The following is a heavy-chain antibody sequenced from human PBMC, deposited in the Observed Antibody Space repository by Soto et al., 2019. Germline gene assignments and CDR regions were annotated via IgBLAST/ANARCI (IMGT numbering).Heavy chain of an antibody. CDR1: GFTFSSYA. D-gene: IGHD2-2*01. CDR2: ISVSGSSS. CDR3: AKQSSSITSSYRNAFDI. V-gene: IGHV3-23*01. J-gene: IGHJ3*02. Sequence: EVQLLESGGDLVQPGGSLRLSCAASGFTFSSYAMSWVRQPPGKGLEWVSTISVSGSSSYYADSVQGRITISRDNSKNTLYLQINSLRAEDTAVYYCAKQSSSITSSYRNAFDIWGQGTLVTVSS.